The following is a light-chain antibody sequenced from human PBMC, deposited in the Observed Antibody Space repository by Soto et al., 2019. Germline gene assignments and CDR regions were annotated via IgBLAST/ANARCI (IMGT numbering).Light chain of an antibody. J-gene: IGKJ1*01. CDR3: LKQNSSPWT. Sequence: DIQMTQSPSSLSASVGDRVTITCRASQGIRNDLGWYQQRQGKAPKRLIYAASSLQIGVPSRFSGSCSGTKFTPTITTLQPEVFAIYSCLKQNSSPWTSGQGTKVK. CDR2: AAS. V-gene: IGKV1-17*01. CDR1: QGIRND.